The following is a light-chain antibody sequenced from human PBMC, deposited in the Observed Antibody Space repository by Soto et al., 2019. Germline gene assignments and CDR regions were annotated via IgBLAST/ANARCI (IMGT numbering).Light chain of an antibody. V-gene: IGKV1-5*03. CDR2: KAS. Sequence: DIQMTQSPSTLSASVGDRVTITCRASQSISSWLAWYQQKPGKAPKLLIYKASSLESGVPSRFSGSRSGTEFTLTISSLQPDDFATYYCQQYNSYSRTFGQGTKLEIK. CDR1: QSISSW. J-gene: IGKJ2*01. CDR3: QQYNSYSRT.